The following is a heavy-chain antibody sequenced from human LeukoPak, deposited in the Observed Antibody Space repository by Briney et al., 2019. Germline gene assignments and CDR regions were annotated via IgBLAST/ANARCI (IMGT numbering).Heavy chain of an antibody. J-gene: IGHJ6*02. Sequence: ASVKVSCKASGYTFTGYYMHWVRQAPGQGLEWMGWINPNSGGTNYAQKFQGRVTMTRDTSISTAYMELSRLRSDDTAVYHCARSPGDCSSTSCYPLPDYYYGMDVWGQGTTVTVSS. V-gene: IGHV1-2*02. CDR1: GYTFTGYY. CDR2: INPNSGGT. CDR3: ARSPGDCSSTSCYPLPDYYYGMDV. D-gene: IGHD2-2*01.